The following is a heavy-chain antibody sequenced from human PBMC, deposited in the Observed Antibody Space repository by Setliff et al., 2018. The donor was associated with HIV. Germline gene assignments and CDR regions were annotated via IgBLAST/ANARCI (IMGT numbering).Heavy chain of an antibody. J-gene: IGHJ3*02. D-gene: IGHD5-18*01. Sequence: PGESLTLSCAVSGFTFISYGMYWVRQAPGKGLEWVAFIRYDGSYRYYVDSVKGRFTISRDNSKNTMFLQMNSLRVEDTAIYYCAKMHTAMDPDTFDIWGQGTMVTVSS. CDR1: GFTFISYG. CDR2: IRYDGSYR. V-gene: IGHV3-30*02. CDR3: AKMHTAMDPDTFDI.